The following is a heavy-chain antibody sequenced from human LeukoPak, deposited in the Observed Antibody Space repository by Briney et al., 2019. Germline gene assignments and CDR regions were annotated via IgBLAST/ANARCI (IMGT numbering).Heavy chain of an antibody. CDR2: IYYSGST. V-gene: IGHV4-39*07. J-gene: IGHJ4*02. Sequence: PSETLSLTCTVSGGSISSRHYYWGWIRQPPGKGLEWIGSIYYSGSTYYNPSLKSRVTISVDTSKNQFSLKMSSVTAADTAVYYCARDGGYCSGGSCYDPNYWGQGTLVTVSS. D-gene: IGHD2-15*01. CDR3: ARDGGYCSGGSCYDPNY. CDR1: GGSISSRHYY.